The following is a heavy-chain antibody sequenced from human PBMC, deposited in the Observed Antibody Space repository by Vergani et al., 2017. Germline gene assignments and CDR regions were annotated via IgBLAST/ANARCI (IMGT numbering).Heavy chain of an antibody. Sequence: EVQLVESGGGLVQPGGSLRLSCAASGFTFSSYSMNWVRQAPGKGLEWVSYISSSSSTIYYADSVKGRFTISRDNAKNSLYLQMNSLRAVDTAVYYCASHSSSWYREVGYWGQGTLVTVSS. CDR1: GFTFSSYS. V-gene: IGHV3-48*01. D-gene: IGHD6-13*01. J-gene: IGHJ4*02. CDR3: ASHSSSWYREVGY. CDR2: ISSSSSTI.